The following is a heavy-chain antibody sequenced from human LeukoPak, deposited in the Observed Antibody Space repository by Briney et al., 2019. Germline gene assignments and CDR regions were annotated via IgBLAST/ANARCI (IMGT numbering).Heavy chain of an antibody. Sequence: ASVKVSCXASGYTFTNYDINWVRQASGQGLEWMAWMNPNSGNTGYAQKFQGRVTITRNTSISTAYMELSSLRSEDTAVYYCARGLVMGRAGPLGRGWFDPWGQGTLVTVSS. CDR1: GYTFTNYD. D-gene: IGHD3-10*01. CDR3: ARGLVMGRAGPLGRGWFDP. V-gene: IGHV1-8*03. J-gene: IGHJ5*02. CDR2: MNPNSGNT.